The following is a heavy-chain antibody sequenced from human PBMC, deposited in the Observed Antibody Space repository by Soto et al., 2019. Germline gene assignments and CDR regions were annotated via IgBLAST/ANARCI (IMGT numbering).Heavy chain of an antibody. J-gene: IGHJ4*02. V-gene: IGHV1-46*01. CDR1: GYTFSKFF. CDR2: VHPGSGSA. D-gene: IGHD6-6*01. CDR3: ARDSEGTSSLTHY. Sequence: QVQLVQSGADVKKPGASVKVSCKASGYTFSKFFIHWVRQAPGQGLEWLGFVHPGSGSANYAQKFQGRVSMTRDTSMSTVYLELSRLRSEDTAMYYCARDSEGTSSLTHYWGQGTLVTVSS.